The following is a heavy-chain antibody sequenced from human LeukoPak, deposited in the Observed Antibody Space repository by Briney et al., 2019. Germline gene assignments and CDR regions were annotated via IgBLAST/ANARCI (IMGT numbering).Heavy chain of an antibody. J-gene: IGHJ3*02. CDR3: ARTKGHDYYDSSGYFDAFDI. D-gene: IGHD3-22*01. CDR2: ISYDGSNK. Sequence: GGSLRLSCAASGFTFSSYGMHWVRQAPGKGLEWVAVISYDGSNKYYADSVKGRFTISRDNSKNTLYLQMNSLRAEDTAVYYCARTKGHDYYDSSGYFDAFDIWGQGTMVTVSS. CDR1: GFTFSSYG. V-gene: IGHV3-30*03.